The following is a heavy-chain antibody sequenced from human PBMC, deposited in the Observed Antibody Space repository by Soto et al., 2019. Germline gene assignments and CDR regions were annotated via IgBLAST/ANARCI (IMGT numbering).Heavy chain of an antibody. J-gene: IGHJ4*02. D-gene: IGHD1-26*01. V-gene: IGHV1-3*01. CDR3: ARGSSGSYLIDY. CDR2: INAGNGDT. CDR1: GYTFTSCA. Sequence: QVQLVQSGTEVKKPGASVKVSCKASGYTFTSCAMHWVRQAPGQRLEWMGWINAGNGDTNYSQKFQGRVTISRDTSANTVYMGLSSLRSEDTAVYYCARGSSGSYLIDYWGQGPLVTVSS.